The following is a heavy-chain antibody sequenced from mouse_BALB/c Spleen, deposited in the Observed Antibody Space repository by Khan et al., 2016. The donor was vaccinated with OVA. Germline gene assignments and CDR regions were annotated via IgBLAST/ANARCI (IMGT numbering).Heavy chain of an antibody. CDR1: GYTFINYW. CDR2: INPSTGYT. J-gene: IGHJ2*01. Sequence: QVRLQQSGAELAKPGASVKMSCKASGYTFINYWILWVKQRLGQGLEWIGYINPSTGYTEYNQNFKDKATLTADKSSSTAYMQLSSLTSEDSAVYYGARRGLRWDFDYWGQGTTLTVSS. D-gene: IGHD1-1*01. V-gene: IGHV1-7*01. CDR3: ARRGLRWDFDY.